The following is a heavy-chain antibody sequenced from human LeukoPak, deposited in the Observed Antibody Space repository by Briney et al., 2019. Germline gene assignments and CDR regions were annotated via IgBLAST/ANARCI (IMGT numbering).Heavy chain of an antibody. V-gene: IGHV3-48*03. D-gene: IGHD2-15*01. J-gene: IGHJ4*02. CDR2: ISSSGSTI. CDR3: ARADIGYDY. Sequence: PGGSLRLSCAASGFTFSSYEMNWVRQAPGKGLEWVPYISSSGSTIYYADSVKGRFTISRDNAKNSLYLQMNSLRAEDTAVYYCARADIGYDYWGQGTLVTVSS. CDR1: GFTFSSYE.